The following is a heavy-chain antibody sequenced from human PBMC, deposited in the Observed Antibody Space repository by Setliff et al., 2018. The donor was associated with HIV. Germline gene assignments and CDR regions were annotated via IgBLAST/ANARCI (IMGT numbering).Heavy chain of an antibody. J-gene: IGHJ4*02. CDR1: GASISSYY. Sequence: PSETLSLTCTVSGASISSYYWSWIRQPPGKGLEWIGYISPTGNTNYNPSLKSRLSISLDTSKNQFYLNLNSVTAADTAIYYCERGGQSSGYGIEYWGQGKLVTVSS. D-gene: IGHD5-12*01. CDR2: ISPTGNT. V-gene: IGHV4-4*09. CDR3: ERGGQSSGYGIEY.